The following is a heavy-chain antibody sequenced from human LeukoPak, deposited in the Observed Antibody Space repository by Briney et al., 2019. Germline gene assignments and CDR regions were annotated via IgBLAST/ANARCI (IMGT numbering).Heavy chain of an antibody. CDR1: GFAFSSYA. CDR2: VSYDGGSK. CDR3: AKARTIHLWTTGDY. Sequence: PGGSLRLPCAASGFAFSSYAMHWVRQGPGKGLEWVALVSYDGGSKYYADSVKGRFTISRDNSKNTLFLQMNSLRAEDTAVYYCAKARTIHLWTTGDYWGQGALVTVSS. V-gene: IGHV3-30-3*01. D-gene: IGHD5-18*01. J-gene: IGHJ4*02.